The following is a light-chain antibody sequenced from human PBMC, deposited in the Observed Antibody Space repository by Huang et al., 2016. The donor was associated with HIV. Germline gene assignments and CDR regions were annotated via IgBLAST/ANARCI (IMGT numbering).Light chain of an antibody. CDR1: QYVSSN. Sequence: ERVMTQSPATLSVSLGERATLSCRASQYVSSNLAWYKQKPGQPPRLLIYGASTRVTDIPARFSGSCSGIEFTLTISSLQSEDFAVYYCQQYNNWPRTFGQGTKLEIK. CDR3: QQYNNWPRT. J-gene: IGKJ2*01. V-gene: IGKV3-15*01. CDR2: GAS.